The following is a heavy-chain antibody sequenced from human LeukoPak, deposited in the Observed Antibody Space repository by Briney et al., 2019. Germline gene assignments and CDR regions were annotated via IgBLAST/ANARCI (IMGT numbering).Heavy chain of an antibody. D-gene: IGHD2-2*01. Sequence: ASVKVSCKASGYTFTSYDINWVRQATGQGLEWMGWMNPNSGNTGYAQKFQGRVAITRNTYISTAYMELSSLRSEDTAVYYCARGLAVVVPAAIHWFDPWGQGTLVTVSS. CDR2: MNPNSGNT. V-gene: IGHV1-8*03. CDR1: GYTFTSYD. J-gene: IGHJ5*02. CDR3: ARGLAVVVPAAIHWFDP.